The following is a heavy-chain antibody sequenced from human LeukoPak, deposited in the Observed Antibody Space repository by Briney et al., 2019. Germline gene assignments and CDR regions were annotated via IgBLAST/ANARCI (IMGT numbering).Heavy chain of an antibody. V-gene: IGHV3-30-3*01. CDR1: GFTFSSYA. CDR2: ISYDGSNK. J-gene: IGHJ4*02. CDR3: ARDGGYCGGDCYPDY. D-gene: IGHD2-21*02. Sequence: GGSLRLSCAASGFTFSSYAMHWVRQAPGKGLEWVAVISYDGSNKYYADSVKGRFTISRDNSKNTLYLQMNSLRAEDTAVYYCARDGGYCGGDCYPDYWGQGTLVTVSS.